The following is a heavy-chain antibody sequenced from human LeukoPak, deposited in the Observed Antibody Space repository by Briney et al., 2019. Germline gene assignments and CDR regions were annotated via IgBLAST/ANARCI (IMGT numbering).Heavy chain of an antibody. CDR2: LNHSGST. V-gene: IGHV4-34*01. Sequence: NPGGSLRLSCAASGFTVSSNYMSWVRQPPGKGLEWIGELNHSGSTNYNPSLKSRVTISVDTSKNQFSLKLSSVTAADTAVYYCARGRSSSYWGQGTLVTVSS. CDR3: ARGRSSSY. D-gene: IGHD2-2*01. CDR1: GFTVSSNY. J-gene: IGHJ4*02.